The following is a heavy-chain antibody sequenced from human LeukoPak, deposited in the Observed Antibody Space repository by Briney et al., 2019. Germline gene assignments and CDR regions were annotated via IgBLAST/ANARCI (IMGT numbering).Heavy chain of an antibody. J-gene: IGHJ4*02. CDR3: ARGSWSAAGTSIDY. CDR2: IESDGSST. V-gene: IGHV3-74*01. CDR1: GFTFSSYA. Sequence: GGSLRLSCAASGFTFSSYAMNWVRRAPREGLVWVSRIESDGSSTSYADSVKGRFTISRDNAANTLYLQMNSLRAEDTAVYYCARGSWSAAGTSIDYWGQGTLVTVSS. D-gene: IGHD6-13*01.